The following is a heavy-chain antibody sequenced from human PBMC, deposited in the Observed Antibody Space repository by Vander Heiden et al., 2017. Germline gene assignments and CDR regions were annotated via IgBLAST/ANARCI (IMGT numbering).Heavy chain of an antibody. Sequence: QVQLQESDPGLVKPSETLSLTCTVSGGAVSGYYWNWIRQPPGKGLEWIGHIYDSGSPDYNPSLKSRVTMSIDTSKNQISLILSSVTAADTAVYYCAREGSGNYFDLGYYYYGMDVWGQGTTVTVSS. V-gene: IGHV4-59*02. J-gene: IGHJ6*02. CDR1: GGAVSGYY. CDR3: AREGSGNYFDLGYYYYGMDV. D-gene: IGHD3-22*01. CDR2: IYDSGSP.